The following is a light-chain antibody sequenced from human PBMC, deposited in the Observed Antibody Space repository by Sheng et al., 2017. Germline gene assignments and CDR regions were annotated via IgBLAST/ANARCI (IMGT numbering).Light chain of an antibody. CDR3: QFRSHWPRAFT. J-gene: IGKJ3*01. V-gene: IGKV3-11*01. CDR1: ESIDKY. CDR2: DAS. Sequence: EIVLTQSPATLSLSPGQRATLSCRASESIDKYLAWYQQKPGQAPRVLIFDASVRAPGIPARFSGSGSGTDFTLTISSLEPEDFAIYYCQFRSHWPRAFTFGPGTKVIIK.